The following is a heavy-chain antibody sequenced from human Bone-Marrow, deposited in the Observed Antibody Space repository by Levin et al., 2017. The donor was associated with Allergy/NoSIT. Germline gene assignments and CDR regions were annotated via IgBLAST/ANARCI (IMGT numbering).Heavy chain of an antibody. CDR2: ILSKTGGGTV. V-gene: IGHV3-15*01. CDR1: GFTFTYAY. J-gene: IGHJ4*02. Sequence: GGSLRLSCAASGFTFTYAYLTWVRQAPGKGLEWVGRILSKTGGGTVDYATPVKGRFTISRDDSKDTLFLQMNSLKTEDTAVYYCAWMTSASTIDYWGQGTLVTVSS. CDR3: AWMTSASTIDY. D-gene: IGHD4-17*01.